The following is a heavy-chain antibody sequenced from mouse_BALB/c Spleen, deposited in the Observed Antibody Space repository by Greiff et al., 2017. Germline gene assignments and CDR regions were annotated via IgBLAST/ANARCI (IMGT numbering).Heavy chain of an antibody. CDR1: GFAFSSYD. D-gene: IGHD1-2*01. Sequence: EVKLVESGGGLVKPGGSLKLSCAASGFAFSSYDMSWVRQTPEKRLEWVAYISSGGGSTYYPDTVKGRFTISRDNAKNTLYLQMSSLKSEDTAMHYCARHARLPGYWYFDVWGAGTTVTVSS. CDR3: ARHARLPGYWYFDV. J-gene: IGHJ1*01. CDR2: ISSGGGST. V-gene: IGHV5-12-1*01.